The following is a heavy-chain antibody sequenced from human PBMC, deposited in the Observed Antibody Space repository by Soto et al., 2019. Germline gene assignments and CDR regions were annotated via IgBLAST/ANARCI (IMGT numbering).Heavy chain of an antibody. Sequence: ASVKVSCKASGYTFTNYYMHWVRQAPGQGLEWMGMIIPSAGSTSYPQRFQGRVTMTRDTSTGTVYMELSSLRSEDTAMYYCARGARGGYSGYDPLFYFDYWGQGTLVTVSS. CDR1: GYTFTNYY. J-gene: IGHJ4*02. CDR2: IIPSAGST. V-gene: IGHV1-46*01. D-gene: IGHD5-12*01. CDR3: ARGARGGYSGYDPLFYFDY.